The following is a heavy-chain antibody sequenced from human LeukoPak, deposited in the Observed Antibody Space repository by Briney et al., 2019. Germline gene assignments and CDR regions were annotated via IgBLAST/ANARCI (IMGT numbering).Heavy chain of an antibody. V-gene: IGHV4-38-2*01. Sequence: SETLSLTCAVSGYSISSAYYWGWIRQPPGKGLEWIGSIYHSGTAYYNPSLNSRVTISVDTSKNQFSLKLNSVTAADTAVYYCARVWGYTYGYFDYWGQGTLVTVSS. CDR3: ARVWGYTYGYFDY. CDR1: GYSISSAYY. J-gene: IGHJ4*02. CDR2: IYHSGTA. D-gene: IGHD5-18*01.